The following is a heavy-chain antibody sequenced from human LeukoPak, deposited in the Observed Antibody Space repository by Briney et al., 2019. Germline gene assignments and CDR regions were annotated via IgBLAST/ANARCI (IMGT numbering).Heavy chain of an antibody. D-gene: IGHD6-19*01. Sequence: PGESLKISCVASVFNFSNYAMHWVRQAPGKGPEWVAVISYDGSEKYYAESVKGRFTISRDNSKNTLSLQMSSLKAEDTAVFYCARSGSSGWVYYYYNYMDVWGKGTTVTVSS. V-gene: IGHV3-30*04. CDR1: VFNFSNYA. CDR3: ARSGSSGWVYYYYNYMDV. J-gene: IGHJ6*03. CDR2: ISYDGSEK.